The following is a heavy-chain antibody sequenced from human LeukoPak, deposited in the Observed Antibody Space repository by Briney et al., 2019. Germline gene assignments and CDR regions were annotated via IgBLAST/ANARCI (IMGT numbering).Heavy chain of an antibody. V-gene: IGHV1-2*02. Sequence: ASVKVSCKASGYIFTGYYIHWVRQAPGQGLEWVGWINPNSGGTNYAQKFQGRVTMTRDTSISTAYLELSRLRSDDTAVYYCARDSPLDYGDYGIDYWGQGTLVTVSS. CDR1: GYIFTGYY. D-gene: IGHD4-17*01. CDR3: ARDSPLDYGDYGIDY. J-gene: IGHJ4*02. CDR2: INPNSGGT.